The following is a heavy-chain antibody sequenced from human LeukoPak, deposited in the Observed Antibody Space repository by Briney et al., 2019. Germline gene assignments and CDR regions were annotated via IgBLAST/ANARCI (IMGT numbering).Heavy chain of an antibody. CDR2: IGTAGDT. Sequence: PGRSPRLSCAASGFTFSSYDMHWVRQATGKGLEWVSAIGTAGDTYYPGSVKGRFTISRENAKNSLYLQMNSLRAGDTAVYYCARGHNYYDSSGYYYFDYWGQGTLVTVSS. J-gene: IGHJ4*02. D-gene: IGHD3-22*01. CDR1: GFTFSSYD. CDR3: ARGHNYYDSSGYYYFDY. V-gene: IGHV3-13*01.